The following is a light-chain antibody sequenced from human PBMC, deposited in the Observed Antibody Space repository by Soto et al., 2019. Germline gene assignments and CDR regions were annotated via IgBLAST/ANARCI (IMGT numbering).Light chain of an antibody. CDR2: GAS. Sequence: EIVLTQSPGTLSLSPGERATLSCRASQSVSSSHLAWYQQKPGQAPRLLIYGASSRTTGLPARFSGSGSGTDFTLSISRLEPEDYAVYYCQHYGGSRLTFGGGTNVEIK. V-gene: IGKV3-20*01. CDR3: QHYGGSRLT. CDR1: QSVSSSH. J-gene: IGKJ4*01.